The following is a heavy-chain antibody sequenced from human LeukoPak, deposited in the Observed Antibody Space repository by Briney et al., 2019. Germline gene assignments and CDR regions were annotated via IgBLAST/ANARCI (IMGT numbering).Heavy chain of an antibody. V-gene: IGHV3-30*03. D-gene: IGHD1-26*01. CDR3: ARDGAQWVPVSYFDY. Sequence: PGGSLRLSCAASGFTFTSYSMNWVRQAPGKGLEWVAVISYDGSNKYYADSVKGRFTISRDNSKNTLYLQMNSLRAEDTAVYYCARDGAQWVPVSYFDYWGQGTLVTVSS. CDR2: ISYDGSNK. CDR1: GFTFTSYS. J-gene: IGHJ4*02.